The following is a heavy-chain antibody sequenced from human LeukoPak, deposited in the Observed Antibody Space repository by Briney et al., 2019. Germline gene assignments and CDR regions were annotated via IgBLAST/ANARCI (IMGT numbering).Heavy chain of an antibody. V-gene: IGHV3-23*01. Sequence: GGSLRLSCTASGFTFGDYAMSWVRQAPGKGLEWVSAISGSGGSTYYADSVKGRFTISRDNSKNTLYLQMNSLRAEDTAVYYCAKGLTSSWSIIFDSFDPWGQGTLVTVSS. J-gene: IGHJ5*02. CDR1: GFTFGDYA. D-gene: IGHD6-13*01. CDR3: AKGLTSSWSIIFDSFDP. CDR2: ISGSGGST.